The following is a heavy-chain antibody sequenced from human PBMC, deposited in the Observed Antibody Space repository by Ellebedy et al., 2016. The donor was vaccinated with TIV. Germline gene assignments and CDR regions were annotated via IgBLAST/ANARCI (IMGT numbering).Heavy chain of an antibody. CDR3: ARGGVVGPYGMDV. J-gene: IGHJ6*02. D-gene: IGHD1-26*01. Sequence: GESLKISCAASGLTFSSHAMSWVRQAPGKGLEWVSSITERGGNTYYADSVKGRFTISRDNSKNTLYLQMNSLRAEDTAVYYCARGGVVGPYGMDVWGQGTTVTVSS. CDR2: ITERGGNT. V-gene: IGHV3-23*01. CDR1: GLTFSSHA.